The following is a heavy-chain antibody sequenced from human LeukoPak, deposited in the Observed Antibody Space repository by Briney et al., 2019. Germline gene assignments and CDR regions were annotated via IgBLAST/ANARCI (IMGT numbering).Heavy chain of an antibody. CDR2: ISWNSGSI. CDR1: GFTFSSYA. Sequence: GGSLRLSCAASGFTFSSYAMSWVRQAPGKGLEWVSGISWNSGSIGYADSVKGRLTISRDNAKNSLYLQMNSLRAEDTALYYCAKDIGGSCYGWFDPWGQGTLVTVSS. D-gene: IGHD2-15*01. J-gene: IGHJ5*02. CDR3: AKDIGGSCYGWFDP. V-gene: IGHV3-9*01.